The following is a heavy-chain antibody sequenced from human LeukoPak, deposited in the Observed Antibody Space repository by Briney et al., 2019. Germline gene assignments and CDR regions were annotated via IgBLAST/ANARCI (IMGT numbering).Heavy chain of an antibody. CDR3: ARGDPYDSSGYYLFDY. Sequence: ASVKVSCKASGYTFTSYGISWVRQAPGQGLEWMGWMNPNSGNTGYAQKFQGRVTMTRNTSISTAYMELSSLRSEDTAVYYCARGDPYDSSGYYLFDYWGQGTLVTVSS. CDR1: GYTFTSYG. J-gene: IGHJ4*02. V-gene: IGHV1-8*02. CDR2: MNPNSGNT. D-gene: IGHD3-22*01.